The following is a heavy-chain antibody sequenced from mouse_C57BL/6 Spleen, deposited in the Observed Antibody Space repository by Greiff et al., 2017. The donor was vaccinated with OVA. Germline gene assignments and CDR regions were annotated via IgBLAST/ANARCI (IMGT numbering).Heavy chain of an antibody. CDR1: GFTFSDYG. Sequence: EVNLVESGGGLVKPGGSLKLSCAASGFTFSDYGMHWVRQAPEKGLEWVAYISSGSSTIYYADTVKGRFTISRDNAKNTLFLQMTSLRSEDTAMYYCARTGTVVGYAMDYWGQGTSVTVSS. V-gene: IGHV5-17*01. D-gene: IGHD1-1*01. CDR3: ARTGTVVGYAMDY. CDR2: ISSGSSTI. J-gene: IGHJ4*01.